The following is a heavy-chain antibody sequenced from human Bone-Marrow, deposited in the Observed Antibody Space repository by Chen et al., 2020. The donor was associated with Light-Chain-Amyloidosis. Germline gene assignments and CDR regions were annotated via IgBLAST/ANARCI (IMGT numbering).Heavy chain of an antibody. Sequence: EVQLLESGGDLVQPGGSLRLSCAASGCTFNNYAMSWVRQAPGKGLGFVSTFSGGLSTTYYADSVKGRFTVSRDNSNNTLYLQMSSLRAEDTAIYYCARGSAATCSGARCYYFDYWGQGTLVTVSS. V-gene: IGHV3-23*01. D-gene: IGHD2-15*01. CDR1: GCTFNNYA. CDR2: FSGGLSTT. J-gene: IGHJ4*02. CDR3: ARGSAATCSGARCYYFDY.